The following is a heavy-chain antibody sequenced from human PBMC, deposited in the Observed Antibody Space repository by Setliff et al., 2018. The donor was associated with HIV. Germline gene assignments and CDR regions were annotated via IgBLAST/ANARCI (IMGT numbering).Heavy chain of an antibody. CDR1: GGSISSYS. D-gene: IGHD3-22*01. CDR2: IYYIGNT. Sequence: LSLTCTVSGGSISSYSWSWIRQPPGKGLEWIGYIYYIGNTNYNPSLKGRVTLSVDTSKNQLSLKLSSVTAADTAVYYCARGRSRYYYDGSGYYVDYWGQGTLVTVSS. J-gene: IGHJ4*02. CDR3: ARGRSRYYYDGSGYYVDY. V-gene: IGHV4-59*01.